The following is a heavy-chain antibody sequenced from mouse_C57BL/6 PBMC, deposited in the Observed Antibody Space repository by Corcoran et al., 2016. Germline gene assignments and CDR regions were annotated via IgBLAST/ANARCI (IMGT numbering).Heavy chain of an antibody. CDR1: GYTFTTYG. J-gene: IGHJ1*03. CDR3: ARYYDGSSPILYFDV. CDR2: INTYSGVP. Sequence: QIQLVQSGPELKKPGETVKISCKASGYTFTTYGMSWVKQAPGKGLKWMGWINTYSGVPTYADDFKGRFAFSLETSASTAYLQINNLKNEDTATYFCARYYDGSSPILYFDVWGTGTTVTVSS. V-gene: IGHV9-3*01. D-gene: IGHD1-1*01.